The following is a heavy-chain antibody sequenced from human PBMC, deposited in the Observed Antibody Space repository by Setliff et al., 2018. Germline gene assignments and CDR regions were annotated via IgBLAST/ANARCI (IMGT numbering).Heavy chain of an antibody. J-gene: IGHJ4*02. CDR1: GFIFSNYA. D-gene: IGHD4-17*01. CDR3: SKHPTALTTAGGDY. Sequence: PGGSLRLSCSASGFIFSNYAMSWVRQAPGKGLEWVCGMSGSGIYTHHADSVKDRFTISRDDSKNTLFLQMNSLIFDDTAVYYCSKHPTALTTAGGDYWGQGTLVTVSS. V-gene: IGHV3-23*01. CDR2: MSGSGIYT.